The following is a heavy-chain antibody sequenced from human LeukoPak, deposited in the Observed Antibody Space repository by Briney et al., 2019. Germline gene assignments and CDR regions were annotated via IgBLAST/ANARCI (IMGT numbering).Heavy chain of an antibody. Sequence: SETLSLTCTVSGGSISSYYWSWVRHPPGKGLEGVGDIYYSGSTNYNPSLTSRGPIPVDTSKNQFPLKLSSVTAADPAVYYCARLNDYYDSSGYYLGYWFDPWGQGTLVTVSS. J-gene: IGHJ5*02. V-gene: IGHV4-59*08. CDR1: GGSISSYY. CDR2: IYYSGST. D-gene: IGHD3-22*01. CDR3: ARLNDYYDSSGYYLGYWFDP.